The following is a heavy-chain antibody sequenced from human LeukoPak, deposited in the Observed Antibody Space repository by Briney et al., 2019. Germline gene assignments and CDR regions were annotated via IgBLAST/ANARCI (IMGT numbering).Heavy chain of an antibody. Sequence: PSQTLSLTCIVSGGSISSGGYYWSWIRQHPGKGLEWIGYIYYSGSTYYNPSLKSRVTISVDTSKNQFSLKLSSVTAADTAVYYCARDFSVVVPAARPEAPTLYYYGMDVWGQGTTVTVSS. V-gene: IGHV4-31*03. D-gene: IGHD2-2*01. CDR1: GGSISSGGYY. CDR2: IYYSGST. J-gene: IGHJ6*02. CDR3: ARDFSVVVPAARPEAPTLYYYGMDV.